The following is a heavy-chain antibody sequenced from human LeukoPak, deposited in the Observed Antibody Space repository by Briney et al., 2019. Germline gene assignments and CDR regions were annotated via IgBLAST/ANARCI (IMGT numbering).Heavy chain of an antibody. CDR2: ICNSGST. D-gene: IGHD2-8*02. V-gene: IGHV4-59*12. CDR3: ARGTGGYYYYYMDV. CDR1: GGSISSYY. Sequence: SETLSLTCTVSGGSISSYYWSWIRQPPGKGLEWIGYICNSGSTNYNPPLKSRVTISVDTSKNQFSLKLSSVTAADTAVYYCARGTGGYYYYYMDVWGKGTTVTVSS. J-gene: IGHJ6*03.